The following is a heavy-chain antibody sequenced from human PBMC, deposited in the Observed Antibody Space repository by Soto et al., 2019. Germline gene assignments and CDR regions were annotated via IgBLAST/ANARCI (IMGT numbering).Heavy chain of an antibody. CDR1: GASVSRIGFH. Sequence: QVQLQESGPGLVKTSATLSLTCAVSGASVSRIGFHWGWIRQPPGQGLEWIGSIYDAGTTFYNPSLKSRVNISADTSKNHFSLRLTSVTAADTAVYYCARRGSGHTFDYWGQGTLVTVSS. CDR2: IYDAGTT. V-gene: IGHV4-39*01. CDR3: ARRGSGHTFDY. J-gene: IGHJ4*02. D-gene: IGHD3-10*01.